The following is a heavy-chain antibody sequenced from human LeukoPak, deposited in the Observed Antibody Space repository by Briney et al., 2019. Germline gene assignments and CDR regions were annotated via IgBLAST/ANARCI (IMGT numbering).Heavy chain of an antibody. Sequence: GGSLRLSCAPSSSYAMSRVRQAPGKGLEWVSAISASGADTYYADSVKGRFTISRDNSKNTLYLHMSSLRAEDTAVYFCAKRPRDTSGYYLGAFDGWGQGTTVTVSS. D-gene: IGHD3-22*01. V-gene: IGHV3-23*01. CDR2: ISASGADT. J-gene: IGHJ3*01. CDR3: AKRPRDTSGYYLGAFDG. CDR1: SSYA.